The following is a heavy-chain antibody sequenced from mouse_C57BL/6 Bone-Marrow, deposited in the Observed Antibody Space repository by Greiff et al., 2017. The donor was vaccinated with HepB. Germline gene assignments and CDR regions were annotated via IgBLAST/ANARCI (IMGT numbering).Heavy chain of an antibody. Sequence: QVQLKQSGAELVKPGASVKLSCKASGYTFTEYTIHWVKQRSGQGLEWIGWFYPGSGSIKYNEKFKDKATLTADKSSSTVYMELSRLTSEDSAVYFCARYEGAYSNYVPAWFAYWGQGTLVTVSA. D-gene: IGHD2-5*01. J-gene: IGHJ3*01. CDR2: FYPGSGSI. V-gene: IGHV1-62-2*01. CDR3: ARYEGAYSNYVPAWFAY. CDR1: GYTFTEYT.